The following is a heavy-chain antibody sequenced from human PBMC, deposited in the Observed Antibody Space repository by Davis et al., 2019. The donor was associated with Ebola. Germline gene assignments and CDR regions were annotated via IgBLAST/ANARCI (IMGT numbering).Heavy chain of an antibody. CDR1: EFTFNNAW. J-gene: IGHJ4*02. CDR2: ISSSSSYI. Sequence: GESLKISCAASEFTFNNAWMSWVRQAPGKGLEWVSSISSSSSYIYYADSVKGRFTISRDHAKNSLYLQMNSLRAEDTAVYYCARDNYDYIWGSYRYYFDYWGQGTLVTVSS. V-gene: IGHV3-21*01. D-gene: IGHD3-16*02. CDR3: ARDNYDYIWGSYRYYFDY.